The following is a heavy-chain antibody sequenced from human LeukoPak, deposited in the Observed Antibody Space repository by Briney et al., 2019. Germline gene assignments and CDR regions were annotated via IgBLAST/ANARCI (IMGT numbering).Heavy chain of an antibody. J-gene: IGHJ6*04. CDR1: GYSFTSCW. CDR2: IDPSDSYT. V-gene: IGHV5-10-1*01. D-gene: IGHD6-13*01. CDR3: ARRWKQQLVPSGMDV. Sequence: GESLKISCKGSGYSFTSCWISWVRQMPGKGLEWMGRIDPSDSYTNYSPSFQGHVTISADKSISTAYLQWSSLKASDTAMYYCARRWKQQLVPSGMDVWGKGTTVTVSS.